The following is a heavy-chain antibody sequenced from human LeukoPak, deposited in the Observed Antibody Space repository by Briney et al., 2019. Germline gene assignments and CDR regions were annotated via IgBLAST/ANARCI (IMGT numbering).Heavy chain of an antibody. J-gene: IGHJ3*02. D-gene: IGHD3-10*01. CDR1: GGSFSGYY. CDR3: ARGLKLLWFGELLLSGAFDI. CDR2: INHSGST. V-gene: IGHV4-34*01. Sequence: PSETLSLTCAVYGGSFSGYYWSWIRQPPGKGLEWIGEINHSGSTNYNPSLKSRVTISVDTSENQFSLKLSSVTAADTAVYYCARGLKLLWFGELLLSGAFDIWGQGTMVTVSS.